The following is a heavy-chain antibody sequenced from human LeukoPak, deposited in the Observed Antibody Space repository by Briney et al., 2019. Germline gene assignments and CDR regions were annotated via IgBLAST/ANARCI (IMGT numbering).Heavy chain of an antibody. CDR2: ISWNSGRI. CDR1: GFTFDDYA. V-gene: IGHV3-9*01. Sequence: GGSLRLSCAASGFTFDDYAMHWVRQAPGKGLEWVSGISWNSGRINYADSVKGRFTISRDNAKNSLYLQMNSLRAEDTAVYYCANSYCSGGSCYVGPLDYWGQGTLVTVSS. CDR3: ANSYCSGGSCYVGPLDY. D-gene: IGHD2-15*01. J-gene: IGHJ4*02.